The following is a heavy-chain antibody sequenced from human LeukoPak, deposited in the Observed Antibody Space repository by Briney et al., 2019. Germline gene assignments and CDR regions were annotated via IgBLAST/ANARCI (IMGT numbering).Heavy chain of an antibody. D-gene: IGHD3-22*01. CDR1: GYTFTGYY. J-gene: IGHJ4*02. CDR3: ARDRGGASYYYDSSGYYYGFDY. CDR2: INPSSGGT. Sequence: ASVKVSCKASGYTFTGYYMHWVRQAPGQGLEWMGWINPSSGGTNYAQKFQGRVTMTRDMSISTAYMELRSLRSDDTAVYYCARDRGGASYYYDSSGYYYGFDYWGQGTLVTVSS. V-gene: IGHV1-2*02.